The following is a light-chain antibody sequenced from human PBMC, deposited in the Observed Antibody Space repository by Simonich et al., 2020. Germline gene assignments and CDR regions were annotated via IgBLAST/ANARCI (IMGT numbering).Light chain of an antibody. CDR2: RTT. CDR1: SSNIGSNY. J-gene: IGLJ3*02. Sequence: QSVLTQPPSASGTPGQRVTISCSGSSSNIGSNYVYWYQQLPGTAPKLLIYRTTQRPAGVPDRFSGSKSGTSASLAISGLRSEDEADYYCAAWDDSLSGSWVFGGGTKLTVL. CDR3: AAWDDSLSGSWV. V-gene: IGLV1-47*01.